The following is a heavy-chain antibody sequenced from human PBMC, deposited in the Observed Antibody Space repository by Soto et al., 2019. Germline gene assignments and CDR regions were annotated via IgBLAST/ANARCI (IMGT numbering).Heavy chain of an antibody. V-gene: IGHV4-34*01. Sequence: SETLSLTCAVYGGSFSGYYWSWIRQPPGKGLEWIGEINHSGSTNYNPSLKSRVTISVDTSKNQFSLKLSSVTAADTAVYYCARGIFAARPVQYYYYYMDVWGKGTTVTVSS. J-gene: IGHJ6*03. D-gene: IGHD6-6*01. CDR2: INHSGST. CDR3: ARGIFAARPVQYYYYYMDV. CDR1: GGSFSGYY.